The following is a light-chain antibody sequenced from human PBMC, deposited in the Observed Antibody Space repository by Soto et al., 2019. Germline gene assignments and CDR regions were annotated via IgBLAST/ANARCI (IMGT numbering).Light chain of an antibody. CDR2: DAS. Sequence: DIQMTQSPSTLSASVGDRVTITCRASQSISRYLNWYQQKPGKAPKLLIYDASSLESGVPSRFSGSGSGTESTLTISSLKPDDFATYYCQQYNSHWTFGQGTKLDIK. CDR3: QQYNSHWT. J-gene: IGKJ1*01. CDR1: QSISRY. V-gene: IGKV1-5*01.